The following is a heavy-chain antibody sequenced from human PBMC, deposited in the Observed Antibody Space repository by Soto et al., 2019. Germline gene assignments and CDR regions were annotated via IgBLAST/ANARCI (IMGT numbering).Heavy chain of an antibody. J-gene: IGHJ4*02. V-gene: IGHV4-59*01. Sequence: QVQLQESGPGLINPSETLSVTCSVSGTYIRGYYWTWIRQPPGKGLEWLGYIYYTGTTKYNPSLESRVTISVDTSKNQFSLRLNSVTAADTAVYYCAREVSSFGSNHFDSWGQGALVTVSS. CDR1: GTYIRGYY. CDR3: AREVSSFGSNHFDS. D-gene: IGHD3-10*01. CDR2: IYYTGTT.